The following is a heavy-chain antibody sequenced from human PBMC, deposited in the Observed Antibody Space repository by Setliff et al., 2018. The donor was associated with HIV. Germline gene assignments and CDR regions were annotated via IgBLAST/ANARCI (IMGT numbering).Heavy chain of an antibody. CDR2: IYFNGIT. CDR3: VTVVQDDLGAVLFDY. D-gene: IGHD3-3*01. Sequence: PSETLSLTCSVSGDSVSSRSYYWGWIRQSPGKGLEWIGSIYFNGITHDNPSLKSRVTTSVDTSKNQFSLKLSSVTAADTAIYYCVTVVQDDLGAVLFDYWGQGTLVTVSS. CDR1: GDSVSSRSYY. V-gene: IGHV4-39*01. J-gene: IGHJ4*02.